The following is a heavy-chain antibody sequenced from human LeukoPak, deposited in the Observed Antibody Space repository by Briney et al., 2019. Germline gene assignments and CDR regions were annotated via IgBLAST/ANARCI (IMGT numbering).Heavy chain of an antibody. D-gene: IGHD2-2*01. V-gene: IGHV4-38-2*01. J-gene: IGHJ4*02. CDR3: ARYCTSTTCILRGFDY. CDR1: GYSFTSGHY. CDR2: IYHTGST. Sequence: SETLSLTCSVSGYSFTSGHYWGWIRQPPGKGLARIANIYHTGSTHYNPSLKSRVTISVDTSKNQFSLKLSSVTAADTAVYYCARYCTSTTCILRGFDYWGQGTLVTVSS.